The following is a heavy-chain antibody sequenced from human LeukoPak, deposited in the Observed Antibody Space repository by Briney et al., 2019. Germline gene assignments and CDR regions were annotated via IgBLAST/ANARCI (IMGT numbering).Heavy chain of an antibody. Sequence: SETLSLTCAVSGGSISGSTYYWSWIRQPPGKGLEWIGCIYYSGSTNYNPSLKSRVTISVDTSKNQFSLKLSSVTAADTAVYYCARGLDYYDSSGSQGFWFDPWGQGTLVTVSS. CDR1: GGSISGSTYY. D-gene: IGHD3-22*01. CDR3: ARGLDYYDSSGSQGFWFDP. CDR2: IYYSGST. V-gene: IGHV4-61*01. J-gene: IGHJ5*02.